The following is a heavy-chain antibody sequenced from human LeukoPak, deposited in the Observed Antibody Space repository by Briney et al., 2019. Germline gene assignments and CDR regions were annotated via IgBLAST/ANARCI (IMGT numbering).Heavy chain of an antibody. J-gene: IGHJ4*02. CDR3: ARMVSTYGDWGFDY. Sequence: GESLKISCKGSGYRFTDYWIAWVRQMPGKGLEWMGIIYPGDSDSRYSLSFQGQVTFSADKSISTAYLQWSSLKASDTAMYYCARMVSTYGDWGFDYWGQGTLVTVSS. D-gene: IGHD4-17*01. CDR1: GYRFTDYW. CDR2: IYPGDSDS. V-gene: IGHV5-51*01.